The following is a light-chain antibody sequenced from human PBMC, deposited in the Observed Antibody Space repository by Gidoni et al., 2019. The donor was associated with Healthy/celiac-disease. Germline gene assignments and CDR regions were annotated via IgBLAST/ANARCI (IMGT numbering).Light chain of an antibody. Sequence: IVLTQSPGTLSLSPGERATLSCRASQSVTSNYLAWYQQKPGQAPRLLMSGASSRATGIPDRFGGSGSGTDFTLTISRLEPEDSAVYFCQQYGSSPVLTFGGGTKVQIK. V-gene: IGKV3-20*01. CDR3: QQYGSSPVLT. CDR1: QSVTSNY. CDR2: GAS. J-gene: IGKJ4*01.